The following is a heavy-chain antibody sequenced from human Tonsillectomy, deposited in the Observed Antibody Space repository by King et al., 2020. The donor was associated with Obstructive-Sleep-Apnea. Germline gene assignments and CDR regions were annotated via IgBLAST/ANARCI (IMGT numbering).Heavy chain of an antibody. D-gene: IGHD2-21*02. V-gene: IGHV3-30*04. CDR3: ARDRLPYCGGDCYSRTLDY. J-gene: IGHJ4*02. CDR2: ISYDGNDK. CDR1: GFTFSSYA. Sequence: VQLVESGGGVVQSGRSLRLSCAASGFTFSSYAMHWVRQAQGLEWVAVISYDGNDKYYADSVKGRFTISRDNSKNTQYLQMNSLRAEDTAVYYCARDRLPYCGGDCYSRTLDYWGQGTLVTVSS.